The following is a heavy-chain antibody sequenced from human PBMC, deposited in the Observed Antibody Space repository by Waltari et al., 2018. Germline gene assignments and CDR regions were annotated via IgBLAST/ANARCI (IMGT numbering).Heavy chain of an antibody. J-gene: IGHJ4*02. Sequence: EVQLVESGGDLVQPGGSLRLSCTASGFSFSSYWMSWVRQAPGKGPEWVANIKEDGSAKYYVDSVKGPFTISRDNAKNSLYLQMNNLRVEDTALYYCVGTPHWYYFDYWGPGTLVTVSS. CDR1: GFSFSSYW. V-gene: IGHV3-7*01. CDR3: VGTPHWYYFDY. CDR2: IKEDGSAK. D-gene: IGHD2-8*02.